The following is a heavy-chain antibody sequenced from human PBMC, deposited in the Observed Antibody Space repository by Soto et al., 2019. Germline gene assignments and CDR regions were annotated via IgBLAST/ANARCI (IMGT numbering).Heavy chain of an antibody. CDR2: IYYSGST. D-gene: IGHD3-3*01. V-gene: IGHV4-30-4*01. J-gene: IGHJ4*02. CDR1: GGSISSGDYY. Sequence: TLSLTCTVSGGSISSGDYYWSWIRQPPGKGLEWIGYIYYSGSTYYNPSLKSRVTISVDTSKNQFSLKLSSVTAADTAVYYCASVGRFLEWLPLDYWGQGTLVTVSS. CDR3: ASVGRFLEWLPLDY.